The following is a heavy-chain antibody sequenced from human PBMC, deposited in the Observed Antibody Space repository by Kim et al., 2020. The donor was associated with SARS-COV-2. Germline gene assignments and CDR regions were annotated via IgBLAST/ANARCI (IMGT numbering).Heavy chain of an antibody. D-gene: IGHD3-9*01. J-gene: IGHJ6*02. CDR1: GFTFSSYW. Sequence: GGSLRLSCAASGFTFSSYWMSWVRQAPGKGLEWVANIKQDGSEKYYVDSLKGRFTISRDNAKNSLYLQMNSLRAEDTAVYYCARAGGYFDWLSIYYYYYGMDVWGQGTTVTVSS. CDR3: ARAGGYFDWLSIYYYYYGMDV. CDR2: IKQDGSEK. V-gene: IGHV3-7*03.